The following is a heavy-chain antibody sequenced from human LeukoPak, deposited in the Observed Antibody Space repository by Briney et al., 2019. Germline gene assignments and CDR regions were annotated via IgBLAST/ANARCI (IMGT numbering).Heavy chain of an antibody. CDR3: ARGGITLDY. D-gene: IGHD2/OR15-2a*01. Sequence: SETLSLTCTVSGGSISSSSYYWSWIRQPAGKGLEWIGRIYTSGSTNYNPSLKSRVTISVDTSKNQFSLKLSSVTAADTAVYYCARGGITLDYWGQGTLVTVSS. J-gene: IGHJ4*02. CDR2: IYTSGST. CDR1: GGSISSSSYY. V-gene: IGHV4-61*02.